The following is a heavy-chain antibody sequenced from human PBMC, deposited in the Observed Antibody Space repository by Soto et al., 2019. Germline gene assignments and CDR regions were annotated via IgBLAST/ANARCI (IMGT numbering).Heavy chain of an antibody. CDR1: GFTLSSYW. V-gene: IGHV3-7*03. CDR3: AKGTYYYGSAPYYFDY. Sequence: GGSLRLSCEASGFTLSSYWMSWIRQAPGKGLEWVANTRQDGGQSYLVDSVQGRFTISRDNSKNTLYLQMNSLRAEDTAVYYCAKGTYYYGSAPYYFDYWGQGTLVTVSS. CDR2: TRQDGGQS. J-gene: IGHJ4*02. D-gene: IGHD3-10*01.